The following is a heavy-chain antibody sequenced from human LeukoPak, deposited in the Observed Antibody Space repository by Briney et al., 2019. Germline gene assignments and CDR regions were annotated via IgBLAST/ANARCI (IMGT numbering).Heavy chain of an antibody. CDR1: GNYW. V-gene: IGHV3-74*01. CDR2: INSDGSWT. D-gene: IGHD2/OR15-2a*01. J-gene: IGHJ4*02. CDR3: VSFYEAY. Sequence: GGSLRLSCAASGNYWIHWVRQAPGKGLVWVSHINSDGSWTSYADSVKGRFTISKDNAKNTVYLQMNNLRAEDTAVYYCVSFYEAYWGRGTLVTVSS.